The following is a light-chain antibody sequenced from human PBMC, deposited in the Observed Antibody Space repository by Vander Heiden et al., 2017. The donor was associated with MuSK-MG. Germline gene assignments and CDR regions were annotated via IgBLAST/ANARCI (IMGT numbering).Light chain of an antibody. J-gene: IGKJ1*01. CDR3: QLYGSSPPWT. Sequence: EIVLTPSPGTLSLSPGERATLSCRASQSVSSSYLAWYQQKPGQAPRLLIYGASSRATGIPDRFSGSGYGTDFTLTISRLEPEDFAVYYCQLYGSSPPWTFGQGTKVEIK. CDR1: QSVSSSY. V-gene: IGKV3-20*01. CDR2: GAS.